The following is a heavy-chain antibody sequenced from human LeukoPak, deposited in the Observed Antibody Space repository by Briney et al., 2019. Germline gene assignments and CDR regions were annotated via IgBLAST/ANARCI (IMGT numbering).Heavy chain of an antibody. V-gene: IGHV3-23*01. J-gene: IGHJ4*02. D-gene: IGHD2-8*01. CDR1: GFTFSDYY. CDR3: AKDRIVLMVYAIALDY. CDR2: ISGSGGST. Sequence: GGSLRLSCAASGFTFSDYYMSWIRQAPGKGLEWVSAISGSGGSTYYADSVKGRFTISRDNSKNTLYLQMNSLRAEDTAVYYCAKDRIVLMVYAIALDYWGQGTLVTVSS.